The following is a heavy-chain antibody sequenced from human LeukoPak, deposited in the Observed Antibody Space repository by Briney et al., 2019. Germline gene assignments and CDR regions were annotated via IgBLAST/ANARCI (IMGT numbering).Heavy chain of an antibody. V-gene: IGHV4-59*01. Sequence: SETLSLTCTVSGGSISNYYWSWIRQPPGKGLEWIGYMYYSVTTNYNPSLKSRVTISGDTSKNQFSLNLTSVTAADTAVYYCARGPTGNWFDPWGQGTLVTVSS. CDR3: ARGPTGNWFDP. D-gene: IGHD4-17*01. J-gene: IGHJ5*02. CDR2: MYYSVTT. CDR1: GGSISNYY.